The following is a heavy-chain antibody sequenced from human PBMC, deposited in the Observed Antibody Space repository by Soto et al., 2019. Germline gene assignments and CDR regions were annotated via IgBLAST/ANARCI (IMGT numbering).Heavy chain of an antibody. J-gene: IGHJ6*02. CDR3: ARDVVVVAATTYYYYGMDV. CDR1: GYSFTSYW. V-gene: IGHV5-51*01. Sequence: RGESLKISCNGSGYSFTSYWIGWVRQMPGKGLEWMGIIYPGDSDTRYSPSFQGQVTISADKSISTAYLQWSSLKASDTAMYYCARDVVVVAATTYYYYGMDVWGQGTTVTVSS. D-gene: IGHD2-15*01. CDR2: IYPGDSDT.